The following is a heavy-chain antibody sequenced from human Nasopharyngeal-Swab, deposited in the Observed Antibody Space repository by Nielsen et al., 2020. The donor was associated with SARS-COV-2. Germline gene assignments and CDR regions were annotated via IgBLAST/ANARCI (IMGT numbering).Heavy chain of an antibody. CDR2: IFSNDEK. Sequence: WIRQPPGKALEWLAHIFSNDEKSYSTSLKSRLTIFKDTSKSQVVLTMTNMDPVDTATYYCARIIEVNTSYYYYGMDVWGQGTTVTVSS. D-gene: IGHD3-22*01. J-gene: IGHJ6*02. CDR3: ARIIEVNTSYYYYGMDV. V-gene: IGHV2-26*01.